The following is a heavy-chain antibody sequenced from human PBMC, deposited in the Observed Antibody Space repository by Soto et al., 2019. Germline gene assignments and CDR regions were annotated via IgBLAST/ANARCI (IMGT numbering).Heavy chain of an antibody. CDR3: AGTGEYYYDSSGPPNAFDI. V-gene: IGHV5-51*01. CDR2: IYPGDSDT. D-gene: IGHD3-22*01. J-gene: IGHJ3*02. CDR1: GYSFTCYW. Sequence: DSLKISCKGSGYSFTCYWIGWVRQMPGKGLEWMGIIYPGDSDTRYSPSFQGQVTISADKSISTAYLQWSSLKASDTAMYYCAGTGEYYYDSSGPPNAFDIWGQGTMVTVSS.